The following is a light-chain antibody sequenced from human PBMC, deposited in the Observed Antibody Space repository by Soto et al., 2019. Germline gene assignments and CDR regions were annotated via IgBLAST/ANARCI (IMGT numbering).Light chain of an antibody. Sequence: QAVVTQPPSASGTPGQRVTISCSGSSSNIGSYTVNWYQQLPGTAPKLLIYSDNQRPSGVPDRFSGSKSGTSASLAISGLQSEDEADYYCAACDDSLNGLFGGGTKLTVL. CDR1: SSNIGSYT. V-gene: IGLV1-44*01. J-gene: IGLJ2*01. CDR2: SDN. CDR3: AACDDSLNGL.